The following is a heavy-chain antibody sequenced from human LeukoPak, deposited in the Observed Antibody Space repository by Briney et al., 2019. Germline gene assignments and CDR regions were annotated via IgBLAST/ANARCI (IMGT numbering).Heavy chain of an antibody. CDR1: GFTFSSYS. J-gene: IGHJ6*03. V-gene: IGHV3-21*01. Sequence: GGSLRLSCAASGFTFSSYSMNWVRQAPGKGLEWVSCISTGSTYIYYADSVKGRFTISRDNAKNSLYLQMNSLRADDTAVYYCAKMGKTENHYGSGRFSYYYYMDVWGKGTTVTISS. CDR3: AKMGKTENHYGSGRFSYYYYMDV. CDR2: ISTGSTYI. D-gene: IGHD3-10*01.